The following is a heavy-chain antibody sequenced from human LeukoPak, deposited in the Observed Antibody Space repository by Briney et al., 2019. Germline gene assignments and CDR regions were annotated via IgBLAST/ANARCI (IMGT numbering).Heavy chain of an antibody. CDR3: ARHVKNMATILYCFDY. CDR1: GYSISSDYY. J-gene: IGHJ4*02. CDR2: IYHSGNT. Sequence: SETLSLTCAVSGYSISSDYYWGWIRQPPGKGLEWIGSIYHSGNTFYNPSLESRVTISVDTSKNQFSLRLSSVTAADTAVYYCARHVKNMATILYCFDYWGQGTLVTVSS. D-gene: IGHD5-24*01. V-gene: IGHV4-38-2*01.